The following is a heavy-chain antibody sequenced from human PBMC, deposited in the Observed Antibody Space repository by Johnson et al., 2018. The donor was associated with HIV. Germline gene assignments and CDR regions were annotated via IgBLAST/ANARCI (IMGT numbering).Heavy chain of an antibody. CDR3: ARVSSSSSFDAFDI. Sequence: QVQLVESGGGVVQPGRSLRLSCAASGFTFSSYAMHWVRQAPGKGLEWVAVISYDGSNKYYADSVKGRFTISRDNSKNTLYLQMNSLGAEDTAVYYCARVSSSSSFDAFDIWGQGTMVTVSS. V-gene: IGHV3-30-3*01. J-gene: IGHJ3*02. D-gene: IGHD6-6*01. CDR2: ISYDGSNK. CDR1: GFTFSSYA.